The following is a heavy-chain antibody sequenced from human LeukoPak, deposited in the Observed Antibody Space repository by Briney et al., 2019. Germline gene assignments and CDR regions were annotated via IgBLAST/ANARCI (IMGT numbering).Heavy chain of an antibody. J-gene: IGHJ3*02. D-gene: IGHD4-17*01. CDR3: ASPRRGYGDYLDAFDI. Sequence: ASVKVSCKASGYTFTSYGISWVRQAPGQGLEWMGWISAYNGNTNYAQKLQGRVTMTTDTSTSTAYMELRSLRSDDTAVYYCASPRRGYGDYLDAFDIWGQGTMVTVSS. CDR2: ISAYNGNT. CDR1: GYTFTSYG. V-gene: IGHV1-18*01.